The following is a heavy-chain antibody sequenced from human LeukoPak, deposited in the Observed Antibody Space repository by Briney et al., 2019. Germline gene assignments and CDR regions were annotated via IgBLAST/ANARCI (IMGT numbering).Heavy chain of an antibody. D-gene: IGHD3-10*01. Sequence: ASVKVSCKASGGTFSSYAISWVRQAPGQGLEWMGRIIPIFGIANYAQKFQGRVTITADKSTSTAYMELRSLRSDDTAVYYCASVARHYYGSGSFEGKAFDIWGQGTMVTVSS. CDR1: GGTFSSYA. CDR2: IIPIFGIA. CDR3: ASVARHYYGSGSFEGKAFDI. V-gene: IGHV1-69*04. J-gene: IGHJ3*02.